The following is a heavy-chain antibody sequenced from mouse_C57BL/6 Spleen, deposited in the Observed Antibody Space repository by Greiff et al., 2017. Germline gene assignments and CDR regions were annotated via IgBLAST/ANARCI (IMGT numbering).Heavy chain of an antibody. CDR2: IYPRSGNT. J-gene: IGHJ2*01. D-gene: IGHD2-1*01. CDR1: GYTFTSYG. V-gene: IGHV1-81*01. Sequence: VQLVESGAELARPGASVKLSCKASGYTFTSYGISWVKQRTGQGLEWIGEIYPRSGNTYYNEKFKGKATLTADKSSSTAYMELRSLTSEDSAVYFCANYGNSYYFDYWGQGTTLTVSS. CDR3: ANYGNSYYFDY.